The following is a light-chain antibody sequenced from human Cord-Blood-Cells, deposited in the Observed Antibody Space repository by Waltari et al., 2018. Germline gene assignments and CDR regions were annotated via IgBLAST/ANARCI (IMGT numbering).Light chain of an antibody. J-gene: IGLJ3*02. CDR3: QSADSSGTYWV. Sequence: SYELTQPPSVSVSSGQTARITCSGDALPKQYAYWYQQKPRQAPVLVIYKDSERPSGIPERFSGSSSGTTVTLTISGVQAEDEADYYCQSADSSGTYWVFGGGTKLTVL. V-gene: IGLV3-25*03. CDR1: ALPKQY. CDR2: KDS.